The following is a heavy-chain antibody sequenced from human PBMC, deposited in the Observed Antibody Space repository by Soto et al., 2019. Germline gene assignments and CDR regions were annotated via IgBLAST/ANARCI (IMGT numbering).Heavy chain of an antibody. Sequence: GGSLRLSCAASGFTFSSYAMSWVRQAPGKGLEWVSAISGSGGSTYYADSVKGRFTISRDNSKNTLYLQMNSLRAEDTAVYYCAKDWPTTPEADPRKPVLRYFEPHAFDIWGQGTMVTVSS. J-gene: IGHJ3*02. V-gene: IGHV3-23*01. CDR2: ISGSGGST. CDR1: GFTFSSYA. D-gene: IGHD3-9*01. CDR3: AKDWPTTPEADPRKPVLRYFEPHAFDI.